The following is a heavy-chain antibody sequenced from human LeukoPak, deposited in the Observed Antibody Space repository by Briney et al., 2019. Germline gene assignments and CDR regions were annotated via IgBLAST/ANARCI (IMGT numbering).Heavy chain of an antibody. CDR1: GFTFSNAW. CDR2: IKSKTDGGTT. Sequence: PGGSLRLSCAASGFTFSNAWMSWVRQAPGKGLEWVGRIKSKTDGGTTDFAAPVKGRFTISRDDSKNTLYLQMNSLKSEDTAVYYCTTESGYEGLSDYWGQGTLVTVSS. CDR3: TTESGYEGLSDY. V-gene: IGHV3-15*01. J-gene: IGHJ4*02. D-gene: IGHD5-12*01.